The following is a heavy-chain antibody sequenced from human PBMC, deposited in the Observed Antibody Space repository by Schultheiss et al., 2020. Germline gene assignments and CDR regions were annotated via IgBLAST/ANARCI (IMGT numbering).Heavy chain of an antibody. V-gene: IGHV3-9*01. J-gene: IGHJ4*02. CDR1: GFTFDDYG. CDR2: ISWNSGER. D-gene: IGHD4-17*01. CDR3: ARGSGDYGGDFDY. Sequence: GGSLRLSCAASGFTFDDYGMHWVRQAPGKGLEWVAGISWNSGERDYADSVKGRVTISRDNAKNSLYLQMNSLRAEDTAVYYCARGSGDYGGDFDYWGQGTLVTVSS.